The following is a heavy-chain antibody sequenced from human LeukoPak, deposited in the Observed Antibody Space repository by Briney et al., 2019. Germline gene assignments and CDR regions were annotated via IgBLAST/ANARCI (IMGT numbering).Heavy chain of an antibody. CDR3: ARFVVTYYFDY. Sequence: GGSLRLSCAASGFTFSDYYMTWVRQAPGKGLEWVSVIYSGGSTYCADSVKGRFTISRDNSKNTLYLQMNSLRAEDTAVYYCARFVVTYYFDYWGQGTLVTVSS. CDR2: IYSGGST. CDR1: GFTFSDYY. J-gene: IGHJ4*02. D-gene: IGHD4-23*01. V-gene: IGHV3-66*02.